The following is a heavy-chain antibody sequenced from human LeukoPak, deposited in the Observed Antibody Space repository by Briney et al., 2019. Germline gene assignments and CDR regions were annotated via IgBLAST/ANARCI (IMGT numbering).Heavy chain of an antibody. CDR2: IYYSGST. CDR3: ARHGGSSGWYHFDY. V-gene: IGHV4-39*01. J-gene: IGHJ4*02. CDR1: GGSISSSSFY. D-gene: IGHD6-13*01. Sequence: SETLSLTCTVSGGSISSSSFYWGWIRQPPGKGLEWIGSIYYSGSTYHNPSLKRRVTISVDTSKNQFSLNLNSVTAADTALYYCARHGGSSGWYHFDYWGQGTLVTVSS.